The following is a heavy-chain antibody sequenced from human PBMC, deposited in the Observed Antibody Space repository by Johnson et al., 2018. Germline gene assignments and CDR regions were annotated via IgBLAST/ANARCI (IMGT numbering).Heavy chain of an antibody. J-gene: IGHJ6*03. Sequence: QVQLQESGPGLVKPSETLSLPCTVSGGSISSYYWSWIRQPPGKGLEWIGYIYYSGSTNYNPPPKSRVTISVDTSKNQFSLKQCPVTAADTAVYYCARVKISRDYYHMDGWGKGTTVTVSS. V-gene: IGHV4-59*01. CDR2: IYYSGST. D-gene: IGHD2-2*01. CDR3: ARVKISRDYYHMDG. CDR1: GGSISSYY.